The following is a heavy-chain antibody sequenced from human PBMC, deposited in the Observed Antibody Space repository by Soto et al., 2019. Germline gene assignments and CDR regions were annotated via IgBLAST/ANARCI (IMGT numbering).Heavy chain of an antibody. Sequence: GVSLRLSCAASGFTFSSYSMHWVRQAPGKGLEWVAVISYDGSNKYYADSVKGRFTISRDNSKNTLYLQMNSLRAEDTAVYYGARDPPPPVAHHDYGSNFEGREGGGFAPWGQGTLVTVSS. CDR1: GFTFSSYS. CDR3: ARDPPPPVAHHDYGSNFEGREGGGFAP. J-gene: IGHJ5*02. D-gene: IGHD4-17*01. CDR2: ISYDGSNK. V-gene: IGHV3-30-3*01.